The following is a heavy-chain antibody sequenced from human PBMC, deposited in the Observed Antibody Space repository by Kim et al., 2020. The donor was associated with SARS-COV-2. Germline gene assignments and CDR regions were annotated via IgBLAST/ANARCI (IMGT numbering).Heavy chain of an antibody. J-gene: IGHJ3*02. CDR3: AKLWVGATSDAFDI. V-gene: IGHV3-23*01. Sequence: ADSVKGRFTISRDNSKNTLYLQMNSLRAEDTAVYYCAKLWVGATSDAFDIWGQGTMVTVSS. D-gene: IGHD1-26*01.